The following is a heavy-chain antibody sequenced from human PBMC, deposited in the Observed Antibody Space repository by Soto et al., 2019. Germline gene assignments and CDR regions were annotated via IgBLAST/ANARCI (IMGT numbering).Heavy chain of an antibody. V-gene: IGHV1-2*02. D-gene: IGHD3-16*01. CDR1: GYTFTGYY. CDR2: INPNSGGT. CDR3: ARVPTRTMVMLDY. J-gene: IGHJ4*02. Sequence: GASVKVSCKASGYTFTGYYMHWVRQAPGQGLEWMGWINPNSGGTNYAQKFQGRVTMTRDTSISTAYMELSRLRSDDTAVYYCARVPTRTMVMLDYWGQGTLVTVSS.